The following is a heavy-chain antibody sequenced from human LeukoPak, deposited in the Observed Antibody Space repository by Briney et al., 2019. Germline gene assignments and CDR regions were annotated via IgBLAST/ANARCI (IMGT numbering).Heavy chain of an antibody. D-gene: IGHD3-22*01. CDR2: ISYDGRNE. CDR1: GFTFRRYT. Sequence: PGRSLRLSCAASGFTFRRYTMHWVRQAPGKGLEWVAVISYDGRNENYADSVSGRFTISRDNSKNTLCLQMNSLRAEDTAVYYCARDGSGYWFDYWGQGTLATVSS. J-gene: IGHJ4*02. V-gene: IGHV3-30*01. CDR3: ARDGSGYWFDY.